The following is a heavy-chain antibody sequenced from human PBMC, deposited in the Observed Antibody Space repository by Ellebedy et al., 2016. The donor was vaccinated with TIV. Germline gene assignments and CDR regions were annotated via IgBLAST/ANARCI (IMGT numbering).Heavy chain of an antibody. V-gene: IGHV4-34*01. CDR2: VNHGGST. Sequence: SETLSLXXAVYGGSFSGYYWTWIRQPPGKGLEWIGDVNHGGSTNYKPSLKSRVTISVDTSKNQFSLKLSSVTAADTAVYYCARRSPETNIDYWGQGIRVTVSS. D-gene: IGHD2-8*01. CDR1: GGSFSGYY. CDR3: ARRSPETNIDY. J-gene: IGHJ4*02.